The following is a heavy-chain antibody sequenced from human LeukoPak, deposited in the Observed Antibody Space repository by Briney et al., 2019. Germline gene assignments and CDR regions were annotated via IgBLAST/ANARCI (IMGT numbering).Heavy chain of an antibody. Sequence: SETLSLTCAVYGGSFSGYYWTWIRQPPGKGLEWIGEINHSGNTNYNPSLKSRVTISVGTSKNQFSLKLASVTAADTAVYYCANALPRRPFDMWGQGTVVTASS. J-gene: IGHJ3*02. CDR3: ANALPRRPFDM. V-gene: IGHV4-34*01. CDR1: GGSFSGYY. CDR2: INHSGNT.